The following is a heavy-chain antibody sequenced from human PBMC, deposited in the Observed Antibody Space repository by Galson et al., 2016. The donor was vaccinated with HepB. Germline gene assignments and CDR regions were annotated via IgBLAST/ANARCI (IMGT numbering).Heavy chain of an antibody. D-gene: IGHD3-10*01. V-gene: IGHV3-48*01. CDR3: ARPYTYYFGSGSYFDVLHYGMDV. Sequence: SLRLSCAASGFRFSDYNMNWVRQAPGRGREWVAYISASSGTIYYADSVKGRFTISRDNANNSLSLQMNSLRAEDTAFYYCARPYTYYFGSGSYFDVLHYGMDVWGQGTTVTVSS. CDR1: GFRFSDYN. J-gene: IGHJ6*02. CDR2: ISASSGTI.